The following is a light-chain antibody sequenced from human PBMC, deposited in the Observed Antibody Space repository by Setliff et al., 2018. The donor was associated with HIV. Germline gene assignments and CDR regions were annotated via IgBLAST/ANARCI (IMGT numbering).Light chain of an antibody. Sequence: QSALTQPRSVSGSPGQSVTISCTGTTSDVGGYNFVSWYQHHPGKAPKLMIYDVIKRPSGVPDRFSGSKSGSSASLVITGLQAEDEAEYFCQSYDSSLSAPFVFGTGTKVTVL. CDR2: DVI. J-gene: IGLJ1*01. CDR3: QSYDSSLSAPFV. V-gene: IGLV2-11*01. CDR1: TSDVGGYNF.